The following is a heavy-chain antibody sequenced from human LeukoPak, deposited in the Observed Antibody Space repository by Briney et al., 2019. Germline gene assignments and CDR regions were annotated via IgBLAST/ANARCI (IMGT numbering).Heavy chain of an antibody. V-gene: IGHV1-69*05. CDR2: IIPIFGTA. CDR1: GGTFSSYA. J-gene: IGHJ6*03. Sequence: ASVKVSCKASGGTFSSYAISWVRQAPGQGLEWMGGIIPIFGTANYAQKFQGRVTITTDESTSTAYMELSSLRSEDTAVYYCARGLRRVVPAAISRAVAFPPYYYMDVWGKGTTVTVSS. CDR3: ARGLRRVVPAAISRAVAFPPYYYMDV. D-gene: IGHD2-2*02.